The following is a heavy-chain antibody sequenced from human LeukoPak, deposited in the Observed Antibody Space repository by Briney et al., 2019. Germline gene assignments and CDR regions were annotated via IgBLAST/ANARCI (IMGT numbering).Heavy chain of an antibody. CDR3: ARDRAPFDP. V-gene: IGHV4-39*07. J-gene: IGHJ5*02. CDR2: IYYSGST. Sequence: SETLSLTCTVSGGSISSSSYYWGWIRQPPGKGLEWIGSIYYSGSTNYNPSLKSRVTISVDTSKNQFSLKLSSVTAADTAVYYCARDRAPFDPWGQGTLVTVSS. CDR1: GGSISSSSYY.